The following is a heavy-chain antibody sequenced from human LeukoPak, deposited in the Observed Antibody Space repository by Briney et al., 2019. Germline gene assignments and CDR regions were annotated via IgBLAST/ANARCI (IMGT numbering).Heavy chain of an antibody. J-gene: IGHJ4*02. CDR1: DGSVSSGTYY. CDR2: VHYSGSS. Sequence: PSETLSLTCTISDGSVSSGTYYWGWIRQTPGKDLEWIGSVHYSGSSYYNPSLKSRAAIFVDTSRDQVSMDLSYVTAADTALYYCVRHISANTGYFDSCGQGTLVTVSS. CDR3: VRHISANTGYFDS. V-gene: IGHV4-39*01.